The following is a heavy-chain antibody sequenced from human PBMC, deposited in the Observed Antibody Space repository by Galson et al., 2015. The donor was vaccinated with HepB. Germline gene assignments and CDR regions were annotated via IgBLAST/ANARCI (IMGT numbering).Heavy chain of an antibody. CDR3: ARGGYCSSTSCYDEGFDY. CDR1: GYTFTSYA. D-gene: IGHD2-2*01. V-gene: IGHV1-3*02. CDR2: SNAGNGNT. J-gene: IGHJ4*02. Sequence: SVKVSCKASGYTFTSYAMHWVRQAPGQRLEWMGWSNAGNGNTKYSQEFQGRVTITRDTSASTAYMELSSLRSEDMAVYYCARGGYCSSTSCYDEGFDYWGQGTLVTVSS.